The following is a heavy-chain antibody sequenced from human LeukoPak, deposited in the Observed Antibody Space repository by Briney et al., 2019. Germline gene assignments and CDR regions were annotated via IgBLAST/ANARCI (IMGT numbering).Heavy chain of an antibody. CDR3: AKHSGSYFIYYVDS. CDR2: ISNTAYNT. J-gene: IGHJ4*02. Sequence: PGGSLRLSCEASGFTFISYGVSWVRQAPGKGLEWVSTISNTAYNTYYADSVKGRFTISRDNSANTVSLQMNSLRAEDTALYYCAKHSGSYFIYYVDSWGQGTQVTVSS. CDR1: GFTFISYG. D-gene: IGHD1-26*01. V-gene: IGHV3-23*01.